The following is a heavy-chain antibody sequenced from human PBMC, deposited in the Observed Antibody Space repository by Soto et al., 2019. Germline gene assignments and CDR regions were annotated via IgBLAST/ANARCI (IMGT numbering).Heavy chain of an antibody. V-gene: IGHV1-8*01. CDR2: MNPNSGNT. CDR1: GYTFTSYD. J-gene: IGHJ4*02. CDR3: ASDASEYYDSSGYYYVFDY. Sequence: ASVKVSCKASGYTFTSYDINWVRQATGQGLEWMGWMNPNSGNTGYAQKFQGRVTMTSDTSTSTAYMELRSLRSDDTAVYYCASDASEYYDSSGYYYVFDYWGQGTLVTVLL. D-gene: IGHD3-22*01.